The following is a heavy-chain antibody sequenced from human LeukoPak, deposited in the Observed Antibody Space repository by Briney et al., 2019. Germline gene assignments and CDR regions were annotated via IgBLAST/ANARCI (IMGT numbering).Heavy chain of an antibody. D-gene: IGHD3-22*01. V-gene: IGHV1-2*02. CDR2: INPNSGAT. Sequence: ASVKVSCKASGYTFTAYDMHWVRQAPGQGLEWMGWINPNSGATNYTQRFQGRVTMTRATPISTAYMELSRLISDDTAVYYCATFYSDSSCYYFFAYWGQGTLVTVSS. J-gene: IGHJ4*02. CDR3: ATFYSDSSCYYFFAY. CDR1: GYTFTAYD.